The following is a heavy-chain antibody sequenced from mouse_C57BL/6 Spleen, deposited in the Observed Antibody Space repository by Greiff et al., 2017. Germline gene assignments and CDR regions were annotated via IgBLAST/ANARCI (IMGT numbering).Heavy chain of an antibody. D-gene: IGHD4-1*02. V-gene: IGHV1-69*01. CDR2: IDPSDSYT. J-gene: IGHJ4*01. CDR3: ARRQLGRDYYAMDY. Sequence: QVQLQQPGAELVMPGASVKLSCKASGYTFTSYWMHWVKQRPGQGLEWIGEIDPSDSYTNYYQKFKGKSTLTVDKSSSPAYMQLSSLTSEDSAVYYCARRQLGRDYYAMDYWGQGTSVTVSS. CDR1: GYTFTSYW.